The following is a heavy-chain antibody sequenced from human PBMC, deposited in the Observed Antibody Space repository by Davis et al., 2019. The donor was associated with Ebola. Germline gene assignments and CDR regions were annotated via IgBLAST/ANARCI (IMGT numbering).Heavy chain of an antibody. CDR2: IYSGGST. J-gene: IGHJ4*02. V-gene: IGHV3-66*01. CDR1: GFTVSSNY. Sequence: GESLKISCAASGFTVSSNYMSWVRQAPGKGLEWVSVIYSGGSTYYADSVRGRFTISRDNAKNSLYLQMNSLRAEDTAVYYCARDFSYGDWGQGTLITVSS. D-gene: IGHD5-18*01. CDR3: ARDFSYGD.